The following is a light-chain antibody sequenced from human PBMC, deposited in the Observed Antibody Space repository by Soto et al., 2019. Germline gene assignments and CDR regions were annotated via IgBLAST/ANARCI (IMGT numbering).Light chain of an antibody. Sequence: DIPMTQSPSSLSASVGDRVTITCQASQDINNYLNWYQQKPGKAPKLLIYDASNLETGVPSSFSGSGSGTDFTFTISSLQPEDIATYYCQHYDSLVTFGQGTKLEI. CDR2: DAS. V-gene: IGKV1-33*01. CDR1: QDINNY. CDR3: QHYDSLVT. J-gene: IGKJ2*01.